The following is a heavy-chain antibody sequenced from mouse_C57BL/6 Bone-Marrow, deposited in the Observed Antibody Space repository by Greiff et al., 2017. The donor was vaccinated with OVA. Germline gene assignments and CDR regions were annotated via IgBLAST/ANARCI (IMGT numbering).Heavy chain of an antibody. CDR1: DSEVFPIAY. V-gene: IGHV15-2*01. J-gene: IGHJ4*01. CDR3: SRQLRLHAMDY. Sequence: QVQLQQSGSELRSPGSSVKLSCKDFDSEVFPIAYMSWVRQKPGHGFEWIGGILPSIGRTIYGEKFEDKATLDADTLSNTAYLELNSLTSEDSAIYYSSRQLRLHAMDYWGQGTSVTVSS. D-gene: IGHD3-2*02. CDR2: ILPSIGRT.